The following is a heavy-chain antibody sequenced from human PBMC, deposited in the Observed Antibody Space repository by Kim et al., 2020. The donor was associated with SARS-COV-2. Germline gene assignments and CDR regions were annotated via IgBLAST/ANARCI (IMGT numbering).Heavy chain of an antibody. V-gene: IGHV4-4*07. CDR3: ARDYYDSSGYPQYFDY. J-gene: IGHJ4*02. D-gene: IGHD3-22*01. Sequence: SIKSRVTMSVDTSKNQFSLKLSAVTAADTAVYYCARDYYDSSGYPQYFDYWGQGTLVTVSS.